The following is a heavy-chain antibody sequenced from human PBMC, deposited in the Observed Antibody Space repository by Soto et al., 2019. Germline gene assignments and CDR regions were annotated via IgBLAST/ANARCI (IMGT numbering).Heavy chain of an antibody. J-gene: IGHJ4*02. V-gene: IGHV4-61*08. D-gene: IGHD3-10*02. CDR1: GGSVSSGVYY. CDR2: ISNSGST. CDR3: RSLRITIFGEFTDQYFDY. Sequence: SETLSLTCSVSGGSVSSGVYYWSWIRQPPGKGLELIGYISNSGSTNYNPSLTSRVAISLDRSRNQFSLKLTSVTAADTAVYYCRSLRITIFGEFTDQYFDYWGGGALVTVAS.